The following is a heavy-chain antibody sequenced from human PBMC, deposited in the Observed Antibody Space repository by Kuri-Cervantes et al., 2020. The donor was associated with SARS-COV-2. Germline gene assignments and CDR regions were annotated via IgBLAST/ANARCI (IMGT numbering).Heavy chain of an antibody. Sequence: SETLSLTCTVSGGSISSYYWSWIRQPAGKGLEWIGRIYTSGSTNYNPSLKSRVTMSVDTSKNQFSLKLSSVTAADTAVYYCARSPPGDDSSSWYRALAGNLNWFDPWGQGTLVTVSS. CDR2: IYTSGST. J-gene: IGHJ5*02. D-gene: IGHD6-13*01. V-gene: IGHV4-4*07. CDR3: ARSPPGDDSSSWYRALAGNLNWFDP. CDR1: GGSISSYY.